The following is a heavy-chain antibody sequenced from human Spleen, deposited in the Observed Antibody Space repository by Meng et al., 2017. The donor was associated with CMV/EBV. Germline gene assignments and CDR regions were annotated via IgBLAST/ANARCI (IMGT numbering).Heavy chain of an antibody. J-gene: IGHJ5*02. D-gene: IGHD1-26*01. CDR3: ARGREQSSGYRDP. Sequence: GESLKISCAASGFTFDDYTMHWVRQAPGEGLEWVSLISWDGGSTYYADSVKGRFTISRDNSKNSLYLQMNSLRTEDTALYYCARGREQSSGYRDPWGQGTLVTVSS. CDR1: GFTFDDYT. V-gene: IGHV3-43*01. CDR2: ISWDGGST.